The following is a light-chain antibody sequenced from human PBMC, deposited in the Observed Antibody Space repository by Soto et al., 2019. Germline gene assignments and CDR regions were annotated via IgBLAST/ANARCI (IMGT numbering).Light chain of an antibody. V-gene: IGKV1-5*03. CDR3: QQYNSYSYT. CDR1: QTINRW. J-gene: IGKJ2*01. Sequence: DIQMTQSPSTLSASVGDRVTITYRASQTINRWLAWYQYKPGKAPKVLIYKASSLESGVPSRFSGSGSGTEFTLTISSLQPDDFATYYCQQYNSYSYTFGQGTKVDI. CDR2: KAS.